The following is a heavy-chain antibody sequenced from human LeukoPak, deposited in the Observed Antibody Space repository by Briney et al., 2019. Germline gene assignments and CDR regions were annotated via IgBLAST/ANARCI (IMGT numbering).Heavy chain of an antibody. CDR2: IYYSGST. J-gene: IGHJ5*02. D-gene: IGHD2-2*01. CDR1: GGSISSYY. V-gene: IGHV4-59*01. Sequence: PSETLSLTCTVSGGSISSYYWSRIRQPPGKGLEWIGYIYYSGSTNYNPSLKSRVTISVDTSKNQFSLKLSSVTAADTAVYYCARDKDGCSSTSCSNWFDPWGQGTLVTVSS. CDR3: ARDKDGCSSTSCSNWFDP.